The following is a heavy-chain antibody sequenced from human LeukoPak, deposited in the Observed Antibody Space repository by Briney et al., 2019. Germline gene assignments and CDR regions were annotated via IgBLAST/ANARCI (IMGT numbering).Heavy chain of an antibody. CDR1: GFTFSSYG. CDR3: ARAWDGYTYGYYY. D-gene: IGHD5-18*01. V-gene: IGHV3-33*01. CDR2: IWYDGSNK. J-gene: IGHJ4*02. Sequence: HPGGSLRLSCAASGFTFSSYGMHWVRQAPGKGLEWVAVIWYDGSNKYYADSVKGRFTISRDNSKNTPYLQMNSLRAEDTAVYYCARAWDGYTYGYYYWGQGTLVTVSS.